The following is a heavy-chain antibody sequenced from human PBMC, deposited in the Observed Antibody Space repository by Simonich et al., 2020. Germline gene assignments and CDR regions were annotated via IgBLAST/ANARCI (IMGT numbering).Heavy chain of an antibody. CDR2: ISAYNGNT. CDR1: GYTFTSYG. D-gene: IGHD1-1*01. CDR3: ARSTTGTTAFDI. J-gene: IGHJ3*02. Sequence: QVQLVQSGAEVKKPGASVKVSCKASGYTFTSYGISWVRQAPGQGLEWMGCISAYNGNTNNAQKLQVRVTMTTDTSTSTAYMGLRSLRSDDTAVYYCARSTTGTTAFDIWGQGTMVTVSS. V-gene: IGHV1-18*01.